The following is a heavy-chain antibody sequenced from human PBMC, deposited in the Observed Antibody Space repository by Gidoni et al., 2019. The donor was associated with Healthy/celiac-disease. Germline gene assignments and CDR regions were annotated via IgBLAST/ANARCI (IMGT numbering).Heavy chain of an antibody. Sequence: EVQLLESGGGLVQPGGSLRLSCAASGFTFSSYAMSWVRQAPGKGLEWVSAISGSGGSTYYADSVKGRFTISRDNSKNTLYLQMNSLRAEDTAVYYCATRRRHLNYFDYWGQGTLVTVSS. CDR1: GFTFSSYA. V-gene: IGHV3-23*01. CDR3: ATRRRHLNYFDY. CDR2: ISGSGGST. J-gene: IGHJ4*02.